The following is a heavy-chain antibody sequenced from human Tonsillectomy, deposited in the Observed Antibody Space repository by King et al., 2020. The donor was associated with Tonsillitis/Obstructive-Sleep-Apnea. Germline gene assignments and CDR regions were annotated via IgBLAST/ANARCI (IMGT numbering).Heavy chain of an antibody. CDR1: GYSFTSYW. J-gene: IGHJ3*02. V-gene: IGHV5-51*01. D-gene: IGHD3-3*01. CDR2: IYPGDSDT. CDR3: PSHYDFWSGYSDDAFDI. Sequence: QLVQSGAEVKKPGESLKISCKGSGYSFTSYWIGWVRQMPGKGLEWMGIIYPGDSDTRYSPSFQGQVTISADTSISTAYLQWSSLKASDTAMYYCPSHYDFWSGYSDDAFDIWGQGTMVTVSS.